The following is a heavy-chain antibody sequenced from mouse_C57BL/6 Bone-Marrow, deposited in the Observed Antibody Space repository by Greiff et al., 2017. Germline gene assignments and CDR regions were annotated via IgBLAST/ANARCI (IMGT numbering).Heavy chain of an antibody. CDR3: ARGGWLLPAWFAY. J-gene: IGHJ3*01. CDR2: IYPGDGDT. D-gene: IGHD2-3*01. Sequence: VQLQESGPELVKPGASVKISCKASGYAFSSSWMNWVKQRPGKGLEWIGRIYPGDGDTNYNGKFKGKATLTADKSSSTAYMQRSSLTSEDSAVYFWARGGWLLPAWFAYWGQGTLVTVSA. V-gene: IGHV1-82*01. CDR1: GYAFSSSW.